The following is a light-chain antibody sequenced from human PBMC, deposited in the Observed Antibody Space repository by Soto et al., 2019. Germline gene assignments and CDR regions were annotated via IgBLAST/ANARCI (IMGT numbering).Light chain of an antibody. CDR1: SSDIGGYNY. CDR2: EVN. J-gene: IGLJ1*01. V-gene: IGLV2-14*01. Sequence: QSALTQPASVSGSPGQSITVSCTGTSSDIGGYNYVSWYQHHPGKAPQLIIYEVNLRPSGVSDHFSASKSGDTASLTISGLQAGDEADYYCCSYSTSNTHNYVFGTGTKVTVL. CDR3: CSYSTSNTHNYV.